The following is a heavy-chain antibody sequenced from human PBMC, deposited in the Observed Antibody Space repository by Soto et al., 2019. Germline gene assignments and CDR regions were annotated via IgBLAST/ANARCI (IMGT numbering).Heavy chain of an antibody. J-gene: IGHJ4*02. Sequence: QVQLVQSGAEVKKPGSSVRVSCKASGDTFTFYSINWVRQAPGQGLEWMGRVNPILSKSNYAQRFQGRVTMTADKSTSTAYMELSSLRSEDTAMYYCASSYGSGYRAFDYWGQGALVTVSS. CDR1: GDTFTFYS. CDR3: ASSYGSGYRAFDY. V-gene: IGHV1-69*02. D-gene: IGHD3-10*01. CDR2: VNPILSKS.